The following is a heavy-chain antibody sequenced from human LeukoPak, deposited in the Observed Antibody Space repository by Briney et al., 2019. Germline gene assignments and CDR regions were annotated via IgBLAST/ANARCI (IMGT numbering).Heavy chain of an antibody. CDR3: ARGVFSPYYYGSGSQYYFDY. V-gene: IGHV4-59*13. D-gene: IGHD3-10*01. Sequence: SETLSLTCTVSGGSISSYYWSWIRQPPGKGLEWIGYIYYSGSTNYNPSLKSRVTISVDTSKNQFSLKLGSVTAADTAVYYCARGVFSPYYYGSGSQYYFDYWGQRTLVTVSS. CDR2: IYYSGST. J-gene: IGHJ4*02. CDR1: GGSISSYY.